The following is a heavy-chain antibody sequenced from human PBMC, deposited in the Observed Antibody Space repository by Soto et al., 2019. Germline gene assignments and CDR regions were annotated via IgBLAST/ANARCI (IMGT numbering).Heavy chain of an antibody. Sequence: ASVKVSFKASGGTFTSYAISWVRQGPGQGLEWMGGIIPIVGTAKYAQKFQGRVTITADESTSTAYMELSSLRSEDTAVYYCAGDYCSSTSCLKIYYYYYGMDVWGQGTTVTVSS. J-gene: IGHJ6*02. CDR2: IIPIVGTA. CDR3: AGDYCSSTSCLKIYYYYYGMDV. CDR1: GGTFTSYA. D-gene: IGHD2-2*01. V-gene: IGHV1-69*13.